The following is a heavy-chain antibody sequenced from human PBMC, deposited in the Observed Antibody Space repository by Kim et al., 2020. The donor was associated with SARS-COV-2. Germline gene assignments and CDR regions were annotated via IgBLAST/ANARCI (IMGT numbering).Heavy chain of an antibody. D-gene: IGHD3-10*01. CDR3: ARETGGSGSYGDY. V-gene: IGHV4-61*02. J-gene: IGHJ4*02. Sequence: SETLSLTCTVSGGSISSGSYYWSWIRQPAGKGLEWIGRIYTSGSTNYNPSLKSRVTISVDTSKNQFSLKLSSVTAADTAVYYCARETGGSGSYGDYWGQGTLVTVSS. CDR2: IYTSGST. CDR1: GGSISSGSYY.